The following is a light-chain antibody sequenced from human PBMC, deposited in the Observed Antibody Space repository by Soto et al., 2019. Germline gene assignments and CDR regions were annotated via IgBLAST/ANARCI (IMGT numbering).Light chain of an antibody. CDR1: QSLLSSANDMHT. CDR2: WAS. J-gene: IGKJ4*01. V-gene: IGKV4-1*01. CDR3: QQHFGFVVT. Sequence: DIALTQSPEFLAVSLGERATIKCSSSQSLLSSANDMHTISWLQKKPGQPPKLLIYWASTRHPGVSDRFSGSASGTDFSLSISSLQPEDVAVYYGQQHFGFVVTLGGGTKVYI.